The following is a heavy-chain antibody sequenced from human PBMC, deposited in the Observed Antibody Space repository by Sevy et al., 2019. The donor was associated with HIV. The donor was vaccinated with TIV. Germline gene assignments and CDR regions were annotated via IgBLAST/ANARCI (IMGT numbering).Heavy chain of an antibody. CDR3: AKKLVPTTVTTETDAFDI. CDR2: ISGSGGST. CDR1: GFTFSSYA. J-gene: IGHJ3*02. D-gene: IGHD4-17*01. V-gene: IGHV3-23*01. Sequence: GGSLRLSCAASGFTFSSYAISWVRQAPGKGLEWVSAISGSGGSTYYADSVKGRFTISRDNSKNTLYLQMNSLRAEDTAVYYCAKKLVPTTVTTETDAFDIWGQGTMVTVSS.